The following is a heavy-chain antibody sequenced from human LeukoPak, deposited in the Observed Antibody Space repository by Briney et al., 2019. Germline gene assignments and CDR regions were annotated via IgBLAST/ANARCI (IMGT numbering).Heavy chain of an antibody. J-gene: IGHJ3*02. V-gene: IGHV4-61*02. D-gene: IGHD2-21*01. Sequence: SETLSLTCTVSGGSINSGSYYWSWIRQPAGKGLEWIGRIYTSGSTNYNPSLKSRVTISLDTSKNQFSLKLSSVTAADTAVYYCARGRNIVVVATTDPTAGAAFDIWGQGTMVTVSS. CDR3: ARGRNIVVVATTDPTAGAAFDI. CDR1: GGSINSGSYY. CDR2: IYTSGST.